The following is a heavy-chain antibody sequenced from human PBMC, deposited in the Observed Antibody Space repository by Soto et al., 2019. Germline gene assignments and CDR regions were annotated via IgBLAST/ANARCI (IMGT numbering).Heavy chain of an antibody. CDR3: ARRV. Sequence: EVQVSESGGGLVQPGGSLRLSCATSGFTFSNYPMNWVRQAPGKGLEWVSGISAGGDRTYYADSVKGRFTIFSDNSKNSVSLRMNSLRVEDTAVYYCARRVWCQGTLVTVSS. CDR1: GFTFSNYP. V-gene: IGHV3-23*01. J-gene: IGHJ4*02. CDR2: ISAGGDRT.